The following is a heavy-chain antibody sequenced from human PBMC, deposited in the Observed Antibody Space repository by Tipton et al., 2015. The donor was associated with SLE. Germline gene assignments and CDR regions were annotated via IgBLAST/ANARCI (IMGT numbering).Heavy chain of an antibody. D-gene: IGHD6-13*01. J-gene: IGHJ3*02. Sequence: TLSLTCTVSGGSISSSSYYWGWIRQPPGKGLEWIGSIYYSGSTYYNPSFKSRVPISVDTSKNQFSLKLSSVTAADTAVYYCARDRRGYSSSWSPTGAFDIWGQGTMVTVSS. CDR1: GGSISSSSYY. V-gene: IGHV4-39*07. CDR3: ARDRRGYSSSWSPTGAFDI. CDR2: IYYSGST.